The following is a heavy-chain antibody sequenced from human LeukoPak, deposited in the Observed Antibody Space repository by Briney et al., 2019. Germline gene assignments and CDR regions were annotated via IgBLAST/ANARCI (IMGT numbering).Heavy chain of an antibody. CDR2: IYTSGST. J-gene: IGHJ4*02. CDR3: ARGYSGYYFDY. CDR1: GGSISSSSYY. V-gene: IGHV4-61*05. Sequence: SETLSLTCTVSGGSISSSSYYWGWVRQPPGKGLEWIGRIYTSGSTNYNPSLKSRVTISVDKSKNQFSLNLSSVTAADTAVYYCARGYSGYYFDYWGQGTLVTVSS. D-gene: IGHD5-18*01.